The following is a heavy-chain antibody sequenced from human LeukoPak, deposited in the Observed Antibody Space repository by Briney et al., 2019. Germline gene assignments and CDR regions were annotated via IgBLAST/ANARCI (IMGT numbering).Heavy chain of an antibody. CDR1: VGSISAYY. V-gene: IGHV4-59*01. CDR3: ARGALYTKTSFDY. CDR2: IYYSGST. Sequence: SETLSLTCTAAVGSISAYYWSWIRQPPGKGLEWIGYIYYSGSTKYNPSLKSRVTISVDASKNQFSLRLSSLTAADTAVYYCARGALYTKTSFDYGGQGTLVTVSS. J-gene: IGHJ4*02. D-gene: IGHD1-1*01.